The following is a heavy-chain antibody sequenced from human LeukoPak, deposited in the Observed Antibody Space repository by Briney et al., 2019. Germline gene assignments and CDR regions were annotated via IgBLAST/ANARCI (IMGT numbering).Heavy chain of an antibody. J-gene: IGHJ4*02. Sequence: PGGSLRLSCAASGFTFSDSAVHWVRQAPGKGLEWVSSISSSSSYIYYADSVKGRFTISRDNAKNSLYLQMNSLRAEDAAVYYCARAHDYGDYVGNWGQGTLVTVSS. D-gene: IGHD4-17*01. CDR3: ARAHDYGDYVGN. CDR1: GFTFSDSA. V-gene: IGHV3-21*01. CDR2: ISSSSSYI.